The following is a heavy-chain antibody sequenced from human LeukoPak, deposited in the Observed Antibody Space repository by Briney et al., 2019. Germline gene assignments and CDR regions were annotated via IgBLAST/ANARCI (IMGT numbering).Heavy chain of an antibody. CDR1: GGSISSYY. J-gene: IGHJ5*02. CDR2: IYTSGST. CDR3: ASSPVTRNCFDP. Sequence: TSSETLSLTCTVSGGSISSYYWSWIRQPAGKGLEWIGRIYTSGSTNYNPSLKSRDTMSVDTSKNQFSLKLSSVTAADTAVYYCASSPVTRNCFDPWGQGTLVTVSS. V-gene: IGHV4-4*07. D-gene: IGHD2-15*01.